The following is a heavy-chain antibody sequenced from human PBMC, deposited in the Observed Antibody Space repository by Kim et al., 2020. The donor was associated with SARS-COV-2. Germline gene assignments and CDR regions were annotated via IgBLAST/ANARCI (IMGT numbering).Heavy chain of an antibody. J-gene: IGHJ6*02. D-gene: IGHD6-19*01. V-gene: IGHV4-34*01. CDR3: ARVQWLVAYYYYYGMDV. Sequence: LKSRVTISVDTSKNQFSLKLSSVTAADTAVYYCARVQWLVAYYYYYGMDVWGQGTTVTVSS.